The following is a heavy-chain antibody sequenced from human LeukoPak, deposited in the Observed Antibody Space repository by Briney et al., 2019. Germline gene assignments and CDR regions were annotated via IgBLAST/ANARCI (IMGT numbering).Heavy chain of an antibody. CDR1: GLTFSSYA. CDR2: MSYDGSNK. J-gene: IGHJ6*02. CDR3: ARDPDMDV. V-gene: IGHV3-30-3*01. Sequence: PGRSLRLSCAASGLTFSSYAMHWVRQAPGKGLEWVAFMSYDGSNKYYADSVKGRFTISRDNSKNTLYLQMNSLRAEDTAVYYCARDPDMDVWGQGTTVTVSS.